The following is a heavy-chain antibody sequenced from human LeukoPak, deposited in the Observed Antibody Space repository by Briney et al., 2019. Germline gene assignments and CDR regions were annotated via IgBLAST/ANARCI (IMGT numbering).Heavy chain of an antibody. CDR3: ARGSSGMIFDY. J-gene: IGHJ4*02. CDR2: IYYSGST. D-gene: IGHD3-22*01. V-gene: IGHV4-31*03. CDR1: GGSISSGGYY. Sequence: PSETLSLTCTVSGGSISSGGYYWSWIRQHPGKGLEWIGYIYYSGSTYYNPSLKSRVTISVDTSKNQFSLKLSSVTAADTAVYYCARGSSGMIFDYWGQGTLVTVSS.